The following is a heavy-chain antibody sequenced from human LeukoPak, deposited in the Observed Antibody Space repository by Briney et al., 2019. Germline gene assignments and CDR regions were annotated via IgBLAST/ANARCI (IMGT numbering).Heavy chain of an antibody. CDR1: GYTFTGYY. V-gene: IGHV1-2*02. CDR2: INPNSGGT. J-gene: IGHJ5*02. CDR3: ARSGVVVPAAILHWFDP. Sequence: ASVKVSCKASGYTFTGYYMHWVRQAPGQGLEWMGWINPNSGGTNYAQKFQGRVTMTRDTSISTAYMELSRPRSDDTAVYYCARSGVVVPAAILHWFDPWGQGTLVTVSS. D-gene: IGHD2-2*02.